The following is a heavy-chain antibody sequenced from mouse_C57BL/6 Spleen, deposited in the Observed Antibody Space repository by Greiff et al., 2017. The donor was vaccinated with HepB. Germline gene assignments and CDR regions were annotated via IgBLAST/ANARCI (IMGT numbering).Heavy chain of an antibody. CDR3: ASSLYDGYYAWFAY. D-gene: IGHD2-3*01. CDR2: IDPEDGET. Sequence: DVQLVESGAELVKPGASVKLSCTASGFNIKDYYMHWVKQRTEQGLEWIGRIDPEDGETKYAPKFQGKATITADTSSNTAYLQLSSLTSEDTAVYYCASSLYDGYYAWFAYWGQGTLVTVSA. V-gene: IGHV14-2*01. CDR1: GFNIKDYY. J-gene: IGHJ3*01.